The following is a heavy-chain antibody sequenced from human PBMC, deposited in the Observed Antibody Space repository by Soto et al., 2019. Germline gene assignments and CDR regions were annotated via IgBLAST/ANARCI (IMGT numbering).Heavy chain of an antibody. CDR3: AKQGRAYGDYVWDY. CDR2: ISGSGGST. Sequence: EVQLLESGGDLVQPGGSLRLSCAASGFTFSSYAMSWVRQAPGKGLEWVSAISGSGGSTYYADCVKGRFTISRDNSKNTLYLQMNSLRAEDTAVYYCAKQGRAYGDYVWDYWGQGTPVTVSS. D-gene: IGHD4-17*01. J-gene: IGHJ4*02. V-gene: IGHV3-23*01. CDR1: GFTFSSYA.